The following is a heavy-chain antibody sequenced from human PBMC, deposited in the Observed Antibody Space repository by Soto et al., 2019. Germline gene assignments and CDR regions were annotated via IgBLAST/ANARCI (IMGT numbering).Heavy chain of an antibody. D-gene: IGHD2-2*01. Sequence: QVQLVQSGAEVKKPGASVKVSCRASGYTFTTYEIHWVRQAPGQELEWMGWISAANGNTKYSQKFQGRLTITRDTPASTAYMELSSLRSEDTAVYYCARKYLGLGVWGTGTTVTVPS. CDR3: ARKYLGLGV. CDR2: ISAANGNT. J-gene: IGHJ6*04. V-gene: IGHV1-3*01. CDR1: GYTFTTYE.